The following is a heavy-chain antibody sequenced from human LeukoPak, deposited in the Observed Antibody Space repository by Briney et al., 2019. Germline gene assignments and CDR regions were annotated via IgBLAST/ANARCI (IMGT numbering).Heavy chain of an antibody. J-gene: IGHJ4*02. CDR2: VSGNGDYT. CDR1: GFAFSSYA. V-gene: IGHV3-23*01. CDR3: ARVLREFFGSGTYVKSLDY. Sequence: GGSLRLSCAASGFAFSSYAMSWVRQAPGKGLEWVSGVSGNGDYTYYADSVKGRFTISRDNSKNTLYLQMNNLRAEDTAVYYCARVLREFFGSGTYVKSLDYWGQGTLVTVSS. D-gene: IGHD3-10*01.